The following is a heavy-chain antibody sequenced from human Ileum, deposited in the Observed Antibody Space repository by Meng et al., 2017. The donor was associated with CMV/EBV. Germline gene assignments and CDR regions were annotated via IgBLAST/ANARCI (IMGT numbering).Heavy chain of an antibody. V-gene: IGHV3-23*01. Sequence: GESLKSSCAASGFTFSNYAMSWVRQAPGKGLEWVSGISSSGASTYYAESVEGRFTISRDNSKNTLYLQMSSLRAEDAALYYCATSGDYFRLDHWGQGTLVTVSS. CDR3: ATSGDYFRLDH. D-gene: IGHD3-22*01. J-gene: IGHJ4*02. CDR2: ISSSGAST. CDR1: GFTFSNYA.